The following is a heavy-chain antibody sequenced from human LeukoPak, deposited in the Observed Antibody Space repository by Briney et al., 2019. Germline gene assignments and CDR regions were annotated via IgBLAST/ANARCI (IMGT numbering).Heavy chain of an antibody. V-gene: IGHV1-2*02. CDR2: INPNSGGT. Sequence: GASVKASCKASGYTFTGYYVHWVRQAPGQGIEWMGWINPNSGGTNYAQKFQGRVTMTRDTSISTAYLELSRLRSDDTAVYYCAKEGGYCSSGTCYPWWFDPWGQGTLVTVSS. J-gene: IGHJ5*02. D-gene: IGHD2-15*01. CDR3: AKEGGYCSSGTCYPWWFDP. CDR1: GYTFTGYY.